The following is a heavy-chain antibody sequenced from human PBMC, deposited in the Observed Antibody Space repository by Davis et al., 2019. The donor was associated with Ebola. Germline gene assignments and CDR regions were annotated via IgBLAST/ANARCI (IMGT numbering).Heavy chain of an antibody. CDR2: ISPSSTNT. CDR3: AIPPDSSMTSIWWYFDR. J-gene: IGHJ2*01. D-gene: IGHD6-13*01. V-gene: IGHV3-23*01. Sequence: PGGSLRLSCAASGLSFSAYAMNWVRQAPGQGLEWVSSISPSSTNTYYADSVKGRFTISRDNSKNTLYLQMNSLRAEDTAVYYCAIPPDSSMTSIWWYFDRWGRGTLVTVSS. CDR1: GLSFSAYA.